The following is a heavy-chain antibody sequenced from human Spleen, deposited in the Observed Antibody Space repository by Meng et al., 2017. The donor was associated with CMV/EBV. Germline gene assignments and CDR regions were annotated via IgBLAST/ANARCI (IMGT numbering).Heavy chain of an antibody. Sequence: GESLKISCAASGFTVSNNYMTWVRQAPGKGLEWVSALYAGGETYYVDSVKGRFTFSRDNCKNILYLQMNNLRTEDTGVYYCARDPVRSVAASWGQGTLVTVSS. CDR2: LYAGGET. D-gene: IGHD6-19*01. CDR1: GFTVSNNY. V-gene: IGHV3-66*02. CDR3: ARDPVRSVAAS. J-gene: IGHJ5*02.